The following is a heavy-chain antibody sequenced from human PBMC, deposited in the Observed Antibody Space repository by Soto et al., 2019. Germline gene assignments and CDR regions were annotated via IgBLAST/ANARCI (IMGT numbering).Heavy chain of an antibody. CDR2: IYSGGST. CDR3: ARGMGPDSSGWYDAFDI. Sequence: PGGSLRLSCAASGFTVGSNYMSWVRQAPGKGLEWVSVIYSGGSTYYADSVKGRFTISRDNSKNTLYLQMSSLRAEDTAVYYCARGMGPDSSGWYDAFDIWGQGTMVTVSS. J-gene: IGHJ3*02. CDR1: GFTVGSNY. D-gene: IGHD6-19*01. V-gene: IGHV3-53*01.